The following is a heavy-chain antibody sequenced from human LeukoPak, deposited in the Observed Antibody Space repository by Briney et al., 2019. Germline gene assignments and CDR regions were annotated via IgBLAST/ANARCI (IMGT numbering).Heavy chain of an antibody. D-gene: IGHD4-23*01. CDR2: ISSSSSYI. CDR3: ARDPYGGNSRDY. J-gene: IGHJ4*02. V-gene: IGHV3-21*01. CDR1: GFTFSSYC. Sequence: GGSLRLSCAASGFTFSSYCMNWVRQAPGKGLEWVSSISSSSSYIYYADSVKGRFTISRDNAKNSLYLQMNSLRAEDTAVYYCARDPYGGNSRDYWGQGTLVTVSS.